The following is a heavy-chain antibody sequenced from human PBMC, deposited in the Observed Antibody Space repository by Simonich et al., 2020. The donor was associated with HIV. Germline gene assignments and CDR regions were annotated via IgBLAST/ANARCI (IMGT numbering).Heavy chain of an antibody. CDR2: ISRSSTNI. V-gene: IGHV3-48*01. CDR3: ARDFRRYNWNYDAFDI. D-gene: IGHD1-7*01. J-gene: IGHJ3*02. CDR1: GFTFSSYS. Sequence: EVQLVESGGGLVQPGGSLTLSCAASGFTFSSYSMIWVRQAPGKGLEWISYISRSSTNIYYADSLKGRFTISRDNAKNSLYLQMNSLRVEDTAVYYCARDFRRYNWNYDAFDIWGRGTMVTVSS.